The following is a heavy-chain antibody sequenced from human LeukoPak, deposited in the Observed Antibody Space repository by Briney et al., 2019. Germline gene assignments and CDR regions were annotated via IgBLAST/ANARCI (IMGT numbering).Heavy chain of an antibody. CDR1: GGSMRSDC. CDR3: ARWEESLHAFEI. V-gene: IGHV4-59*12. Sequence: SETLSLTCTFPGGSMRSDCCNWIRQPPGKGLEWIGFLCHSGVTQYFPSLKSRVTMPLDTSKNQFSLSLNAVTDTDTAVYYCARWEESLHAFEIWGQGTEVAV. CDR2: LCHSGVT. D-gene: IGHD1-26*01. J-gene: IGHJ3*02.